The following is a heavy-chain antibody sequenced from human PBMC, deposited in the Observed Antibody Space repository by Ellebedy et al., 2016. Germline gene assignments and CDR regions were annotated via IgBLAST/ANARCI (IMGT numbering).Heavy chain of an antibody. D-gene: IGHD3-10*01. CDR3: TRGFGNY. Sequence: ASVKVSXXAPGGTFGSYGIIWVRQAPGQGLEWMGWTTPNSGKRGYAQKFQGRVTMTTNTSINTAYMELSSLRSEDTAVYYCTRGFGNYWGQGTLVTVSS. J-gene: IGHJ4*02. CDR2: TTPNSGKR. CDR1: GGTFGSYG. V-gene: IGHV1-8*01.